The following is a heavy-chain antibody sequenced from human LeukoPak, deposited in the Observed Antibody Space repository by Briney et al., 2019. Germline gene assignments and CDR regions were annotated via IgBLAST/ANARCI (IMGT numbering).Heavy chain of an antibody. Sequence: ASVKVSCKASGYTFTSYGISWVRQAPGQGLEWMGWMNPNSGNTGYAQKFQGRVTMTRNTSISTAYMELSSLRSEDTAVYYCEIAVAGKDYWGQGTLVTVSS. D-gene: IGHD6-19*01. CDR3: EIAVAGKDY. J-gene: IGHJ4*02. CDR2: MNPNSGNT. V-gene: IGHV1-8*02. CDR1: GYTFTSYG.